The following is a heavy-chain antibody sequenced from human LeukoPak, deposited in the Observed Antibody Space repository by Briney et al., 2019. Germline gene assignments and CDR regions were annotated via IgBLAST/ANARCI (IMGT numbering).Heavy chain of an antibody. J-gene: IGHJ6*02. CDR3: ARESLLWFGELRYYYGMDV. Sequence: GASVKVSCKASGYTFTSYGISWVRQAPGQGLEWMGWISAYNGNTNYAQKLQGRVTMTTDTSTSTAYMELRSLRSEDTAVYYCARESLLWFGELRYYYGMDVWGQGTTVTVSS. D-gene: IGHD3-10*01. V-gene: IGHV1-18*01. CDR1: GYTFTSYG. CDR2: ISAYNGNT.